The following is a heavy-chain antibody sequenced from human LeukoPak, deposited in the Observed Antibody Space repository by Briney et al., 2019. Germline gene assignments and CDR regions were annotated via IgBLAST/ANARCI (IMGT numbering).Heavy chain of an antibody. CDR3: VYCSGGSCYSEPHFDY. J-gene: IGHJ4*02. CDR1: GFTFSSYG. V-gene: IGHV3-30*03. Sequence: GRSLRLSCAASGFTFSSYGMHWVRQAPGKGLEWVAVISYDGSNKYYADSVKGRFTISRGNSKNTLYLQMNSLRAEDTAVYYCVYCSGGSCYSEPHFDYWGQGTLVTVSS. D-gene: IGHD2-15*01. CDR2: ISYDGSNK.